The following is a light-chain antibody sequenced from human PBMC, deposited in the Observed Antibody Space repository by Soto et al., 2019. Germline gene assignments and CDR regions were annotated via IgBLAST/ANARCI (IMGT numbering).Light chain of an antibody. CDR1: SANIGAAYN. J-gene: IGLJ1*01. V-gene: IGLV1-40*01. CDR2: GNN. Sequence: QSVLTQPASVSGSPGQRVTISCTGSSANIGAAYNVDWYQQLPGTAPKLLIYGNNNRPSGVPARFSGSQSGTSASLAIAGLQVEDEGADYCQCYDSSLSGYVFGTGTKVTVL. CDR3: QCYDSSLSGYV.